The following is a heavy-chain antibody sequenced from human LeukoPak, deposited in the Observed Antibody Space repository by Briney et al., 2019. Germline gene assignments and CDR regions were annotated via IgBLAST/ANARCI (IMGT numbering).Heavy chain of an antibody. Sequence: ASVKVSCKVSGYTLTELSMHWVRQAPGKGLEWMGGFDPEDGETIYAQKFQGRVAMTEDTSTDTAYMELSSLRSEDTAVYYCATDPSGSYYPYFDYWGQGTLVTVSS. CDR3: ATDPSGSYYPYFDY. CDR2: FDPEDGET. J-gene: IGHJ4*02. D-gene: IGHD1-26*01. CDR1: GYTLTELS. V-gene: IGHV1-24*01.